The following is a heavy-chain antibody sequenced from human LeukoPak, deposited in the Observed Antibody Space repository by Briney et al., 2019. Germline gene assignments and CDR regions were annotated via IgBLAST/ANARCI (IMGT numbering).Heavy chain of an antibody. V-gene: IGHV3-30*04. J-gene: IGHJ4*02. CDR3: ARDFGIVGATWTFDY. D-gene: IGHD1-26*01. CDR1: GFTFSSYA. CDR2: ISYDGSNK. Sequence: QPGGSLRLSCAASGFTFSSYAMHWVRQAPGKGLEWVAVISYDGSNKYYADSVKGRFTISRDNSKNTLYLQMNSLRAEDTAVYYCARDFGIVGATWTFDYWGQGTLVTVSS.